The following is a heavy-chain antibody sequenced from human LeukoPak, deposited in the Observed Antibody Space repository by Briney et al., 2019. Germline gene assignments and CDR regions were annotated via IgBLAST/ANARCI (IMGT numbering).Heavy chain of an antibody. Sequence: GGSLRLSCAASGFTFSSYAMSWVRQAPGKGLEWVSTISGSGGSTYYTDSVKGRFTISRDNSENTLYLQINSLRAEDTAVYYCATIAADGLGYYDSSGYYWGQGTLVTVSS. D-gene: IGHD3-22*01. CDR1: GFTFSSYA. V-gene: IGHV3-23*01. CDR3: ATIAADGLGYYDSSGYY. J-gene: IGHJ4*02. CDR2: ISGSGGST.